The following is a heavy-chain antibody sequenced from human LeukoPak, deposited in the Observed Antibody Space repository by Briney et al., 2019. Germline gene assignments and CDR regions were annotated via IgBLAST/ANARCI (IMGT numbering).Heavy chain of an antibody. J-gene: IGHJ4*02. V-gene: IGHV1-69*04. Sequence: SVKVSCKASGGTFSSYAISWVRQAPGQGLEWMGRIIPILGIANYAQKLQGRVTMTTDTSTSTAYMELRSLRSDDTAVYYCARRWNYVKDYWGQGTLVTVSS. CDR2: IIPILGIA. CDR1: GGTFSSYA. D-gene: IGHD1-7*01. CDR3: ARRWNYVKDY.